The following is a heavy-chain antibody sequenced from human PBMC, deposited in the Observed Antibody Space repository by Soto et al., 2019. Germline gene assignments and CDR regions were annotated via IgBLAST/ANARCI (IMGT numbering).Heavy chain of an antibody. J-gene: IGHJ6*02. CDR3: AGWNLGYCSGGSCYRDGDYYYGMDV. Sequence: GESLKICCQASGYSFTTYWINWVRQMPGKGLEWMGIIFPGDSDTRYSPSFRGLVTISVDKSISTAYLQWSSLKASDTAMYYCAGWNLGYCSGGSCYRDGDYYYGMDVWGQGTTVTVSS. D-gene: IGHD2-15*01. CDR1: GYSFTTYW. V-gene: IGHV5-51*01. CDR2: IFPGDSDT.